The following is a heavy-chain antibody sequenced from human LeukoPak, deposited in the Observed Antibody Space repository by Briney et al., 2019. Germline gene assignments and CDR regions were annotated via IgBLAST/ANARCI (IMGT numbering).Heavy chain of an antibody. J-gene: IGHJ6*03. Sequence: GGSLRLSCAASGFTLSSYAMSWVRQGPGKGLEWVSAISVSGNTYHADSVKGRFTISRDSSKNTLYLQMNSLRAGDAAVYYCAKGPFGELDYYYYYMDVWGKGTTVTVSS. CDR3: AKGPFGELDYYYYYMDV. D-gene: IGHD3-10*01. V-gene: IGHV3-23*01. CDR1: GFTLSSYA. CDR2: ISVSGNT.